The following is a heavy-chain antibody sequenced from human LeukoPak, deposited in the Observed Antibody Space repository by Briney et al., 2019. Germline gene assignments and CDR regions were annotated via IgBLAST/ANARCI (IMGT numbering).Heavy chain of an antibody. D-gene: IGHD2-2*01. J-gene: IGHJ4*01. CDR3: AKDACSSSTCYAFDF. V-gene: IGHV3-23*01. CDR2: ISGCGWRT. CDR1: GFTFSSYA. Sequence: QPRGSLRLSCAASGFTFSSYAMSWGRPAPREGLGWGSAISGCGWRTYYADAVKGRFTISRDNSKNTLYLQMKTLRAEDPAVYYCAKDACSSSTCYAFDFWGQGTLVPVSS.